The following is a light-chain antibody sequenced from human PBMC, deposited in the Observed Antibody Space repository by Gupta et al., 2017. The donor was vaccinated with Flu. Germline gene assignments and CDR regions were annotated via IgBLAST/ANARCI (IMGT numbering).Light chain of an antibody. J-gene: IGKJ1*01. CDR2: QAS. Sequence: DIQMTKSPSTLSASVGDRVTITCRASQSIGAWLAWYQQKPGKAPKLLIYQASILQSGVPLRFSGSGSGTEFTLAIHSLQPDDFASYYCQQYTAYSRTFGQGTKVEIK. V-gene: IGKV1-5*03. CDR1: QSIGAW. CDR3: QQYTAYSRT.